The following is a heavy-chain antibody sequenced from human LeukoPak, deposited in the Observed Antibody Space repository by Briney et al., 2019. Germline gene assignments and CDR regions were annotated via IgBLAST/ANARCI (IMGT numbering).Heavy chain of an antibody. Sequence: PGASLRLSCAASGFTFNRDWTAWVRQAPGKGLEWVANIKEDGSEKNYVDSVKGRFTISRDNAVNSVYLQMNDLRAEDTGVYYCATKEPSTSGWSYWGQGTLVTVSS. CDR1: GFTFNRDW. CDR3: ATKEPSTSGWSY. J-gene: IGHJ4*02. D-gene: IGHD6-19*01. CDR2: IKEDGSEK. V-gene: IGHV3-7*01.